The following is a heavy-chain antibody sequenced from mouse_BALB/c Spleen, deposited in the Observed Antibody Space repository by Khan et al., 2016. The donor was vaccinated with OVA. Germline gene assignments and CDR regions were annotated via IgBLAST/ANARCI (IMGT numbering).Heavy chain of an antibody. CDR1: GYTFINYW. CDR2: INPSTGYT. D-gene: IGHD1-1*01. J-gene: IGHJ2*01. CDR3: ARRGLRCDFDY. V-gene: IGHV1-7*01. Sequence: QVHVKQSGAELAKPGASVKMSCKASGYTFINYWILWVKQRPGQGLEWIGYINPSTGYTEYNQNFKDKATLTADKSSSTAYMQLSSLTSEDSAVYYGARRGLRCDFDYWGQGTTLTVSS.